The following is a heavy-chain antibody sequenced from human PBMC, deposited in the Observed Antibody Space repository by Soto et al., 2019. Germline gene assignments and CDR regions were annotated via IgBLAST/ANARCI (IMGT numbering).Heavy chain of an antibody. CDR1: GGSISSYY. D-gene: IGHD3-3*01. V-gene: IGHV4-59*01. J-gene: IGHJ4*02. CDR3: AALEYDFWCGYGHSVDV. Sequence: QVQLQESGPGLVKPSETLSLTCTVSGGSISSYYWSWIRQPPGKGLEWIGYIYCSGSTNDNPSLKSRVTISVDTSKNHVSLKLSSVTAADPAVYDCAALEYDFWCGYGHSVDVWGQGTLVTGSS. CDR2: IYCSGST.